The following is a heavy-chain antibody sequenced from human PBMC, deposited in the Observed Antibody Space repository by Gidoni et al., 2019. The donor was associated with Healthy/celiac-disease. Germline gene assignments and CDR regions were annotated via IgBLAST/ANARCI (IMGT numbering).Heavy chain of an antibody. Sequence: QITLKESGPTLVKPTQTLTLTCTFSGFSLSTSGVGVGWIRQSPGKALEWLSLIYWDDDQRYSPSLKSLLTIPKDPPKHQVVLTMTTMDPVDTATYYCAHNRYGSFDYWGQGTLVTVSS. CDR1: GFSLSTSGVG. CDR2: IYWDDDQ. V-gene: IGHV2-5*02. D-gene: IGHD3-10*01. J-gene: IGHJ4*02. CDR3: AHNRYGSFDY.